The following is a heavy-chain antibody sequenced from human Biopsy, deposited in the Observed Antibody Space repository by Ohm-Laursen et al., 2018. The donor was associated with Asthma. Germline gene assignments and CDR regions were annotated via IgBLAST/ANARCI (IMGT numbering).Heavy chain of an antibody. CDR1: GASIKTDDYY. V-gene: IGHV4-30-4*01. D-gene: IGHD6-19*01. J-gene: IGHJ5*02. CDR2: IHYSGST. CDR3: ARAAVAASSNWFDP. Sequence: SQTLSLTCTVSGASIKTDDYYWSCLRQPPGKGLEWIGIIHYSGSTSYNPSLKGGVTISVVTSKNQFSLKLSSVTAADTAVYYCARAAVAASSNWFDPWGQGTLVTVSS.